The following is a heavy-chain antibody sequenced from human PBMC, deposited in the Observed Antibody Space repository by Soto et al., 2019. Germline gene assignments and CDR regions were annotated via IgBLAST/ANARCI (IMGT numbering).Heavy chain of an antibody. CDR3: ARVARQGYGMDV. CDR1: GGTFSSYA. V-gene: IGHV1-69*13. Sequence: SVKVSCKASGGTFSSYAISWVRQAPGQGLEWMGGIIPIFGTANYAQKFQGRVTSTADESTSTAYMELSSLRSEDTAVYYCARVARQGYGMDVWGQGTTVTVSS. J-gene: IGHJ6*02. CDR2: IIPIFGTA.